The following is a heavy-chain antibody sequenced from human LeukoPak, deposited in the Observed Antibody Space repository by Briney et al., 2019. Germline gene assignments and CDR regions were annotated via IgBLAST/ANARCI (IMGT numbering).Heavy chain of an antibody. CDR2: INHSGST. D-gene: IGHD2-15*01. CDR3: ASGYCSGGSCYHGPFDY. Sequence: PSETLSLTCAVYGGSFSGYYWSWIRQPPGKGLEWIGEINHSGSTNYNPSLKSRVTISVDTSKNQFSLKLSSVTAADTAVYYCASGYCSGGSCYHGPFDYWGQGTLVTVSS. J-gene: IGHJ4*02. CDR1: GGSFSGYY. V-gene: IGHV4-34*01.